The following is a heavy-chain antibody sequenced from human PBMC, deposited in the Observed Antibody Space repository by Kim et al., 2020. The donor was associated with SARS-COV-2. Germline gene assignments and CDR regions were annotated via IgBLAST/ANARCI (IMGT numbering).Heavy chain of an antibody. CDR2: ISGSGGLT. V-gene: IGHV3-23*01. J-gene: IGHJ4*02. D-gene: IGHD5-12*01. CDR3: AKEGGPHVDMEATMNS. Sequence: GGSLRLSCAASKFTFSRYAMSWVRQAPGKGLEWVSGISGSGGLTYYIDSVKGRFTISRDNSKNTLYLQMNSLRAEDTAVYYCAKEGGPHVDMEATMNSWGQRTLVTVSS. CDR1: KFTFSRYA.